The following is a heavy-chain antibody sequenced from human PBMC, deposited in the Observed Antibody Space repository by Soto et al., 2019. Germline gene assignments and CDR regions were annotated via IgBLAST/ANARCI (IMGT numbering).Heavy chain of an antibody. Sequence: SETLSLTCTVSGGSISSYYWSWIRQPPGKGLEWIGYIYYSGSTNYNPSLKSRVTISVDTSKNQFSLKLSSVTAADTAVYYCARQVDMTTYYFDYWGQGTLVTVSS. CDR2: IYYSGST. J-gene: IGHJ4*02. V-gene: IGHV4-59*08. CDR1: GGSISSYY. D-gene: IGHD4-17*01. CDR3: ARQVDMTTYYFDY.